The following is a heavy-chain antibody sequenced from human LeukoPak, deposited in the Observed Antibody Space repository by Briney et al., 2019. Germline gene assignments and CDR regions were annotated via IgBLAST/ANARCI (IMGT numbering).Heavy chain of an antibody. J-gene: IGHJ4*02. D-gene: IGHD3-3*01. Sequence: GRSLRLSCAASGFTFSSYAMHWVRQAPGKGLEWVAVISYDGSNKYYADSVKGRFTISRDNSKNTLYLQMNSLRAEDTAVYYCARANYDFWSGYHWGQGTRVTVSS. CDR3: ARANYDFWSGYH. CDR1: GFTFSSYA. CDR2: ISYDGSNK. V-gene: IGHV3-30-3*01.